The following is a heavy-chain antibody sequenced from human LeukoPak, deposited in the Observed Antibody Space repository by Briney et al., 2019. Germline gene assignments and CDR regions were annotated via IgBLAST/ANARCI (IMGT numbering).Heavy chain of an antibody. CDR3: ARHVRFLEWLSSYYFDY. CDR1: GGSFSGDY. Sequence: SETLSLTCAVYGGSFSGDYWSWIRQPPGKGLEWIGEINHSGSTNYSPSLKSRVTISVDTSKSQFSLRLTSVTAADTAVYYCARHVRFLEWLSSYYFDYWGQGTLVTVSS. V-gene: IGHV4-34*01. J-gene: IGHJ4*02. D-gene: IGHD3-3*01. CDR2: INHSGST.